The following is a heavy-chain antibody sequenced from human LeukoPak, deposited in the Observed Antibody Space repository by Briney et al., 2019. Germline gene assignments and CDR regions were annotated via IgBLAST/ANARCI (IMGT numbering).Heavy chain of an antibody. D-gene: IGHD3-10*01. J-gene: IGHJ4*02. V-gene: IGHV3-7*01. CDR1: GFTFSIYW. Sequence: GGSLRLSCAASGFTFSIYWMSWVRQAPGKGLEWVANIKPGGSEEYYVDSVKGRFTISRDNVKNSLYLQMNSLRAEDTAVYYCAKSYYGGWGQGTLVTVSS. CDR3: AKSYYGG. CDR2: IKPGGSEE.